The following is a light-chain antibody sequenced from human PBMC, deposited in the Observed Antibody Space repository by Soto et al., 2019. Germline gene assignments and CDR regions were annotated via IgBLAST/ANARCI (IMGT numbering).Light chain of an antibody. J-gene: IGLJ3*02. CDR3: TSYAGSNIWV. CDR1: SSDVGAYKY. V-gene: IGLV2-8*01. Sequence: QSALTQPPSASGSPGQSVTISCTGTSSDVGAYKYVSWYQQYPGKAPKLMIYEVSKRPSGVPDRFSGSKSSNTASLTVSGLQAEDEADYYCTSYAGSNIWVFGGGTKLTVL. CDR2: EVS.